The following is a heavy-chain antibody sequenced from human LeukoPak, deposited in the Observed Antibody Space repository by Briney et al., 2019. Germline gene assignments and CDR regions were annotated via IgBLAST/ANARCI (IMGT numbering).Heavy chain of an antibody. V-gene: IGHV3-7*01. J-gene: IGHJ4*02. Sequence: GGSLRLSCAASGFTFSSYWMNWARQAPGKGLEWVASINHNGNVNYYVDSVKGRFTISRDSSSKTVFLQMNSLRTEDTAVYYCVREGYYESGSSPTFYFDYWGQGTLVTVSS. D-gene: IGHD3-10*01. CDR2: INHNGNVN. CDR1: GFTFSSYW. CDR3: VREGYYESGSSPTFYFDY.